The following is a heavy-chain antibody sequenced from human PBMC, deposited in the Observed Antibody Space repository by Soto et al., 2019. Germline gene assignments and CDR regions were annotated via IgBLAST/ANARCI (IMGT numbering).Heavy chain of an antibody. CDR1: GGSISSYY. Sequence: SETLSLTCTVSGGSISSYYWSWIRQPPGKGLELIGYIYYSGSTNYNPSLKSRVTISVDTSKNQFSLKLSSVTAADTAVYYCARHGRYSSSWFLFYYFDYWGQGTLVTVSS. J-gene: IGHJ4*02. D-gene: IGHD6-13*01. V-gene: IGHV4-59*08. CDR3: ARHGRYSSSWFLFYYFDY. CDR2: IYYSGST.